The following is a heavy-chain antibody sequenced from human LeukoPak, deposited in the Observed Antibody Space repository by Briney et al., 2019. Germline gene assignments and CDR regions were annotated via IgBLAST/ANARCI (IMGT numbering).Heavy chain of an antibody. CDR1: GFTFSSYG. CDR3: ARVAVAGTWYFDY. Sequence: GGSLRLSCAASGFTFSSYGMHWVRQAPGKGLEWVAVISYDGSNTYYADSVKGRFTISRDNAKNSLYLQMNSLRAEDTAVYYCARVAVAGTWYFDYWGQGTLVTVSS. D-gene: IGHD6-19*01. CDR2: ISYDGSNT. J-gene: IGHJ4*02. V-gene: IGHV3-33*05.